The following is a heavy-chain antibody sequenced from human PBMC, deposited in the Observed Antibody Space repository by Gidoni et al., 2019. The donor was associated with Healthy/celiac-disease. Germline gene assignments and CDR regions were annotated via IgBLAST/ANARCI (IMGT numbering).Heavy chain of an antibody. J-gene: IGHJ4*02. CDR2: ISYDGSNK. V-gene: IGHV3-30*04. Sequence: VQLVESGGGVVQPGRSLRLSCAASGFTFSSYARHWVRQAPGKGLEWVAVISYDGSNKYYADSVKGRFTISRDNSKNTLYLQMNSLRAEDTAVYYCAREPPVGATTYFDYWGQGTLVTVSS. CDR3: AREPPVGATTYFDY. CDR1: GFTFSSYA. D-gene: IGHD1-26*01.